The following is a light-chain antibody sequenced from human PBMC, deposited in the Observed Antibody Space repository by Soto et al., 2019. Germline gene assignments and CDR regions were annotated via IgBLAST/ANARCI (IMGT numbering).Light chain of an antibody. V-gene: IGKV1-27*01. CDR2: GAT. CDR3: QKYNSAPPT. Sequence: DIPLTQSPSSLSASVGDRVTITCRASQGINNFVAWYQQMPGRVPKLLIYGATTLQSGVPSRFSGSGSGTHFTLFISSLQPEDVGTFYCQKYNSAPPTFGHGTRVEIK. CDR1: QGINNF. J-gene: IGKJ1*01.